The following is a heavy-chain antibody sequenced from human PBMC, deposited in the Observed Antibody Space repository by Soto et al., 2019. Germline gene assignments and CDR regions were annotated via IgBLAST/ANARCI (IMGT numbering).Heavy chain of an antibody. CDR1: GFTYSSYW. CDR3: AREDSSSWLNWFDP. V-gene: IGHV3-7*01. D-gene: IGHD6-13*01. Sequence: PGGSLRLSCAASGFTYSSYWMSWVRQPPGKGLEWVANIKEDGSEKHYVDSVRGRFTVSRDNAKNSLYLQMDALRAEDTAVYYGAREDSSSWLNWFDPWGQGTLVTVSS. CDR2: IKEDGSEK. J-gene: IGHJ5*02.